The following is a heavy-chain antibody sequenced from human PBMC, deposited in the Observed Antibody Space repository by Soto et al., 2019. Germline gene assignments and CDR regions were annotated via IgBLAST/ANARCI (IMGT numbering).Heavy chain of an antibody. CDR1: GFTFSSYA. J-gene: IGHJ5*02. D-gene: IGHD3-3*01. Sequence: GGSLRLSCAASGFTFSSYAMHWVRQAPGKGLEFVSAISSNGGSTYYANSVNGRFTITRDNSKNTLYLQMGGLRAEDMSVYYCSIALEDYDFWSGYSSSLDPWGQGTLVTVSS. V-gene: IGHV3-64*01. CDR3: SIALEDYDFWSGYSSSLDP. CDR2: ISSNGGST.